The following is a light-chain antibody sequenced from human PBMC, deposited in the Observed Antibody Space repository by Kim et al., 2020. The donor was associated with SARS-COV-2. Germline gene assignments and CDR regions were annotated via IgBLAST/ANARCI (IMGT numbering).Light chain of an antibody. CDR2: VSSSGGGH. CDR1: SGHNNYV. CDR3: QTWGTDMSVV. J-gene: IGLJ2*01. V-gene: IGLV4-69*01. Sequence: QLVLTQSPSASASLGASVKLTCTLTSGHNNYVIAWLQQQSEKGPRYLMKVSSSGGGHSKGDGIPDRFSGSSSGAERYLTISNLQSEDEADYYCQTWGTDMSVVFGGGTKLTVL.